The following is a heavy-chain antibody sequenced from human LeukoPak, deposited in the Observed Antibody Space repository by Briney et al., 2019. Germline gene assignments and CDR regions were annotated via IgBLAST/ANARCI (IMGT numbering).Heavy chain of an antibody. CDR1: GFTFSSYW. CDR3: AREPRYCSSTSCYSYAFDT. V-gene: IGHV3-7*01. D-gene: IGHD2-2*01. CDR2: IKQDGSEK. Sequence: GGSLRLSCAASGFTFSSYWMSWVRQAPGKGLEGVANIKQDGSEKYYVDSVKARFAISRDNAKNSLYLQMNSLRAEDTAVYYCAREPRYCSSTSCYSYAFDTWGQGTMVTVSS. J-gene: IGHJ3*02.